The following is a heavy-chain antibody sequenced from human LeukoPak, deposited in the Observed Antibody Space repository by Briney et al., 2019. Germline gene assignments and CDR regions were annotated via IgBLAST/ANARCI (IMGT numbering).Heavy chain of an antibody. CDR3: ARRGISTVMAFFY. V-gene: IGHV1-2*02. Sequence: VASVKVSCKASGYTFIDSYIHWVRQAPGQGPEWMGWINPNSGDTNTAQELQGRVTMSRDTSISTAYMELSSLRFDDTAMYYCARRGISTVMAFFYWGQGTLVTVSS. CDR1: GYTFIDSY. CDR2: INPNSGDT. D-gene: IGHD2-8*01. J-gene: IGHJ4*02.